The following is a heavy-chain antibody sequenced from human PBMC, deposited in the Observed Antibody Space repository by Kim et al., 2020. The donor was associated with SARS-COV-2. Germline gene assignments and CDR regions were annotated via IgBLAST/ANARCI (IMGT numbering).Heavy chain of an antibody. J-gene: IGHJ6*04. V-gene: IGHV3-23*03. D-gene: IGHD6-19*01. CDR3: AKDLIAVAGHYYYGMDV. Sequence: GGSLRLSCAASGFTFSSYAMSWVRQAPGKGLEWVSVIYSGGSSTYYADSVKGRFTISRDNSKNTLYLQMNSLRAEDTAVYYCAKDLIAVAGHYYYGMDVWGKGTTVTVSS. CDR2: IYSGGSST. CDR1: GFTFSSYA.